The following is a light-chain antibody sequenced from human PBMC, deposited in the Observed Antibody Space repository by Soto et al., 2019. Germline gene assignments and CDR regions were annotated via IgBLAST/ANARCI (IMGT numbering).Light chain of an antibody. J-gene: IGLJ3*02. Sequence: QTVVTQEPSFSVSPGGTVTLTCGFSSGSVSTSHHPSWYQQTPGQAPRTLIYSTNARSSGVPDRFSGSILGNKAALTITGAQADDDSDYYCVLFMGSGINWVFGGGTKVTVL. CDR1: SGSVSTSHH. CDR3: VLFMGSGINWV. CDR2: STN. V-gene: IGLV8-61*01.